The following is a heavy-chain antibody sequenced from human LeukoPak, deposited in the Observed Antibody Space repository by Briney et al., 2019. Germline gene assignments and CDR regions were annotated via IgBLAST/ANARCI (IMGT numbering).Heavy chain of an antibody. CDR1: GGSISSYY. D-gene: IGHD5-24*01. J-gene: IGHJ4*02. CDR3: AKNYTYLANFDY. Sequence: SETLSLTCTVSGGSISSYYCSWIRQPPGKGLEWIGYIYYSGSTNYNPSLKSRVTISVDTSKNQFSLKLSSVTAADTAVYSCAKNYTYLANFDYWGQGTLVTVSS. V-gene: IGHV4-59*08. CDR2: IYYSGST.